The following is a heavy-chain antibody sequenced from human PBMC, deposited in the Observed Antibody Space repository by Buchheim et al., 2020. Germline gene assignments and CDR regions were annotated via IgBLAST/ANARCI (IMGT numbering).Heavy chain of an antibody. CDR3: ARAEVWFGELFYYGMDV. Sequence: QVQLVQSGAEVKKPGASVKVSCKASGYTFTGYYMHWVRQAPGQGLEWMGWINPNSGGTNYAQKFQGWSTMTGDPSITTASMELSRLRSDDTAVYYCARAEVWFGELFYYGMDVWGQGTT. CDR2: INPNSGGT. V-gene: IGHV1-2*04. J-gene: IGHJ6*02. CDR1: GYTFTGYY. D-gene: IGHD3-10*01.